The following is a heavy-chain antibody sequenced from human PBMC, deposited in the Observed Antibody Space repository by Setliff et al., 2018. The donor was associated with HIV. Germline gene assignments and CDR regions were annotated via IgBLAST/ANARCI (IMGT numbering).Heavy chain of an antibody. J-gene: IGHJ3*02. D-gene: IGHD3-3*01. CDR3: ARDRSGTSYAGDDAFDI. CDR1: GDSINSGNYY. CDR2: ISAGGYT. V-gene: IGHV4-61*02. Sequence: SETLSLTCTVSGDSINSGNYYWSWIRQLPGEGLEWIGRISAGGYTYYNPSLQSRVTMSVDMSKNQFSLKLSSVTAADTAIYYCARDRSGTSYAGDDAFDIWGQGTMVTVSS.